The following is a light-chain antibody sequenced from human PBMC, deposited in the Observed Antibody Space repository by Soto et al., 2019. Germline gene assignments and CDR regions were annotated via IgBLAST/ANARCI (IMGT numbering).Light chain of an antibody. CDR1: QSVSTD. CDR3: QQYGSSPRT. Sequence: ALAQSPVALSLSPGERAXXXXXASQSVSTDLAWYQQKPGQAPRLLIYDASXRATGIXVRFAGSGSGTDFALTISSLEPEDFAVYYCQQYGSSPRTFGQGTKVDIK. CDR2: DAS. J-gene: IGKJ1*01. V-gene: IGKV3-20*01.